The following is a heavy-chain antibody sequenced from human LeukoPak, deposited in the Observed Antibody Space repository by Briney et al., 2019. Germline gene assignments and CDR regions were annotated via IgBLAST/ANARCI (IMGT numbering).Heavy chain of an antibody. D-gene: IGHD4-17*01. Sequence: SETLSLTCAVYGGSFSGYYWSWIRQPPGKGLEWVGEINHLGSTNYNPSLKSRVTTSVDTSKNQFSLKLSSVTAADTAVYYCARDYGAIDAFDIWGQGTKVTVSS. J-gene: IGHJ3*02. V-gene: IGHV4-34*01. CDR3: ARDYGAIDAFDI. CDR2: INHLGST. CDR1: GGSFSGYY.